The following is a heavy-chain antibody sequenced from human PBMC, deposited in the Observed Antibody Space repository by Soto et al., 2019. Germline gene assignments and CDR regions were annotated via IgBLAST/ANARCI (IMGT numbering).Heavy chain of an antibody. CDR3: ARDLRAPLLETAIPDCTDL. CDR1: GFTFGSYS. J-gene: IGHJ6*04. D-gene: IGHD2-21*02. V-gene: IGHV3-48*01. Sequence: EVQLVESGGGLVQPGGSLRLSCAASGFTFGSYSMNWVRQAPGKGLEWVSFILSSSGVIYYADSVKGRFTTSRDNAKNSLYLQMNSLRAEDTTVYYCARDLRAPLLETAIPDCTDLWANGPTVTVSS. CDR2: ILSSSGVI.